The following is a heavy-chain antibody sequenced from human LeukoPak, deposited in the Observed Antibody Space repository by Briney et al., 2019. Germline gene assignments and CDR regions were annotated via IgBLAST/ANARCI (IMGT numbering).Heavy chain of an antibody. CDR3: ARAHSSSWYGGDY. CDR2: INAGNGNT. D-gene: IGHD6-13*01. CDR1: GYTFTSYA. V-gene: IGHV1-3*01. Sequence: GASVKVSCTASGYTFTSYAMHWVRQAPGQRLEWMGWINAGNGNTKYSQKFQGRVTMTRDTSTSTVYMELSSLRSEDTAVYYCARAHSSSWYGGDYWGQGTLVTVSS. J-gene: IGHJ4*02.